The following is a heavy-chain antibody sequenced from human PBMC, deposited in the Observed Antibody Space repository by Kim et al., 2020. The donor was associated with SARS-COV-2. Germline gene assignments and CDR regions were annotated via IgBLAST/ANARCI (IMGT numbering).Heavy chain of an antibody. V-gene: IGHV4-4*02. CDR3: ARDRDSSGWYVGHYGMDV. CDR1: GGSISSSNW. J-gene: IGHJ6*02. Sequence: SETLSLTCAVSGGSISSSNWWSWVRQPPGKGLEWIGEIYHSGSTNYNPSLKSRVTISVDKSKNQFSLKLSSVTAADTAVYYCARDRDSSGWYVGHYGMDVWAQGTTVTVSS. D-gene: IGHD6-19*01. CDR2: IYHSGST.